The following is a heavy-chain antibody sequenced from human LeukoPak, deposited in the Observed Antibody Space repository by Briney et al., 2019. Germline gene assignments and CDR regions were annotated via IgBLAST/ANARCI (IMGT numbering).Heavy chain of an antibody. V-gene: IGHV1-2*02. CDR3: ARRVTRGSFSDY. D-gene: IGHD1-26*01. CDR1: GYTFTGYY. Sequence: GASVKVSCKASGYTFTGYYMHWVRQAPGQGLEWMGWINPNSGGTNYAQKFQGRVTMTRDTSISTAHMELSRLRSDDTAVYYCARRVTRGSFSDYWGQGTLVTVSS. J-gene: IGHJ4*02. CDR2: INPNSGGT.